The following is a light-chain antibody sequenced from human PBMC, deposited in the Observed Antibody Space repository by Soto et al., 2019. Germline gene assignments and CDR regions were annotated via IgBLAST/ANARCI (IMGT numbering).Light chain of an antibody. Sequence: EIVMTQSPATLSVSPWERASLSCRASQTIYSNVAWYQQRPGQAPSLLIYRASARATGIPARFSGSGSGTEFTLTISSLQPDDFATYYCQHYNSYGTFGQGTKVDIK. CDR2: RAS. CDR1: QTIYSN. CDR3: QHYNSYGT. J-gene: IGKJ1*01. V-gene: IGKV3-15*01.